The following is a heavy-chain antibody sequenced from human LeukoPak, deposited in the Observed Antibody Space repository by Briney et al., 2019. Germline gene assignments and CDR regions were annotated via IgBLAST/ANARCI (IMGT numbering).Heavy chain of an antibody. CDR1: GGSISSYY. CDR3: AGERAFGGVIGN. D-gene: IGHD3-16*02. V-gene: IGHV4-59*01. J-gene: IGHJ4*02. CDR2: IYYSGST. Sequence: SETLSLTCTVSGGSISSYYWSWIRQPPGKGLEWIGYIYYSGSTNYNPSLKSRVTISVDTSKNQFSLKLSSVTAADTAVYYCAGERAFGGVIGNWGQGTLVTVSS.